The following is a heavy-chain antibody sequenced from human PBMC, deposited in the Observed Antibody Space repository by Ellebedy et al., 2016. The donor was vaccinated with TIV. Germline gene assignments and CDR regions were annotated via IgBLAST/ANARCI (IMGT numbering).Heavy chain of an antibody. CDR1: VYTSTTYG. Sequence: ASVKVSXXPSVYTSTTYGISWVRQAPGQGLEWMGWISGYNGNTNYAQKVQGRVTMTEDTSTDTAYMELSSLRSEDTAVYYCATTPYSSGWYGVDYWGQGTLVTVSS. V-gene: IGHV1-18*01. CDR3: ATTPYSSGWYGVDY. J-gene: IGHJ4*02. D-gene: IGHD6-19*01. CDR2: ISGYNGNT.